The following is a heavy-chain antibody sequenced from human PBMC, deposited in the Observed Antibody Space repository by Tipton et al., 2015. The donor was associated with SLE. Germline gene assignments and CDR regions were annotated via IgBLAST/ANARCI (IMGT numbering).Heavy chain of an antibody. Sequence: TLSLTCSVSGGSVSIGDYWWTWIRQHPGKGLEWIGYINNSGSTHFNPSLKSRVTMSVDMSKNQFSLRLTSVTAADTAVYYCARATDYGSGSFSTFDIWGQGTMITVSS. J-gene: IGHJ3*02. CDR2: INNSGST. D-gene: IGHD3-10*01. V-gene: IGHV4-31*03. CDR3: ARATDYGSGSFSTFDI. CDR1: GGSVSIGDYW.